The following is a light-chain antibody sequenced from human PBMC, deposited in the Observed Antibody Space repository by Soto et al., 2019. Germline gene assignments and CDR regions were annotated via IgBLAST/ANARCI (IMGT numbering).Light chain of an antibody. J-gene: IGKJ1*01. CDR3: QQYGSSPWT. CDR1: QNVRSN. Sequence: EIVMTQSPATLSVSPGERATLSCRASQNVRSNLAWYQQKPGQAPRLLIYGASTRATGIPDRFSGSGSGTDFTLTISRLEPEDFAVYYCQQYGSSPWTFGQGTKVDTK. CDR2: GAS. V-gene: IGKV3-20*01.